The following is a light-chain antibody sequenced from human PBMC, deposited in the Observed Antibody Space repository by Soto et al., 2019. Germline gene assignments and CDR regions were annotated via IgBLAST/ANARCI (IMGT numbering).Light chain of an antibody. J-gene: IGKJ1*01. CDR3: QQYGSSPAWT. CDR1: QSVSSN. CDR2: GAY. Sequence: EIVKTQSPATLSVSPGERAPLSGRASQSVSSNLAWYQQKPGQAHRLLIYGAYSRATGIPDRFSGSGSGTDFTLTISRLEPEDFAVYYCQQYGSSPAWTVGEGTKVEIK. V-gene: IGKV3-20*01.